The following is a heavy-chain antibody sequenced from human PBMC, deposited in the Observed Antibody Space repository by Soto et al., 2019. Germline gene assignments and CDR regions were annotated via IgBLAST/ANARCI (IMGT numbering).Heavy chain of an antibody. Sequence: ASVTVSFTASGYTLTSYGIILGRQSPGQGLEWMGWISAYNGNTNYSQKLQGRVTMTTDTSTSTAYMELRSLRSDDTAVYYCARDSGMLAAAQPGSWGQGTLVTVSS. V-gene: IGHV1-18*01. CDR2: ISAYNGNT. D-gene: IGHD6-13*01. J-gene: IGHJ5*02. CDR3: ARDSGMLAAAQPGS. CDR1: GYTLTSYG.